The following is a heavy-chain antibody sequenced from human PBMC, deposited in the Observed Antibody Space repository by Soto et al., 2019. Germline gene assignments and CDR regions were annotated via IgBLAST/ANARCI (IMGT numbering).Heavy chain of an antibody. V-gene: IGHV3-15*01. D-gene: IGHD3-22*01. CDR3: TTEYPNHYHSSGYPFGSGMDV. CDR2: IKSKTDGRTT. Sequence: PGGSLRLSCAASGFTFSNAWMSWARQAPGKGLEWVGRIKSKTDGRTTDYAAPVKGRFTISRDDSKNTLYLQMNSLKTEDTAVYYCTTEYPNHYHSSGYPFGSGMDVWGQGTTVTVSS. CDR1: GFTFSNAW. J-gene: IGHJ6*02.